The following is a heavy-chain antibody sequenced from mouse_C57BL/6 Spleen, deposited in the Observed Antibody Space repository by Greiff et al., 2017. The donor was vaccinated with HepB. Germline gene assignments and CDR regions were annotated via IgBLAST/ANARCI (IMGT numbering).Heavy chain of an antibody. CDR2: IDPSDSDT. J-gene: IGHJ2*01. CDR1: GYTFTSYW. Sequence: VQLQQPGAELVRPGSSVKLSCKASGYTFTSYWMHWVKQRPIQGLEWIGNIDPSDSDTHYNQKFKDKATLTVDKSSSTAYMQLSSLTSEDSAVYYCARREDGAGDGYFDYWGQGTTLTVSS. CDR3: ARREDGAGDGYFDY. V-gene: IGHV1-52*01. D-gene: IGHD3-2*02.